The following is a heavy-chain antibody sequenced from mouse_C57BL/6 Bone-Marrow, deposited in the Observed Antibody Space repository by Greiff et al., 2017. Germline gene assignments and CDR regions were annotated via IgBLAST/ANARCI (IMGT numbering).Heavy chain of an antibody. CDR2: ISSGSSTI. Sequence: EVQLVESGGGLVKPGGSLKLSCAASGFTFRDYGMHWVRQAPEKGLEWVAYISSGSSTIYYADTVKGRFTLSRDNAKNTLFLQMTSLRSEDTAMYYCARTYGSSYCDYWGQGTTLTVSS. CDR1: GFTFRDYG. J-gene: IGHJ2*01. D-gene: IGHD1-1*01. V-gene: IGHV5-17*01. CDR3: ARTYGSSYCDY.